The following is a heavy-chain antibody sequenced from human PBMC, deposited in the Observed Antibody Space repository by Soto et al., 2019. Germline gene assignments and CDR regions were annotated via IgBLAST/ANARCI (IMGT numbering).Heavy chain of an antibody. CDR1: GYTFNTYA. CDR2: INGYNGNT. V-gene: IGHV1-18*01. Sequence: QVQLVQSGAEVKKPGASVKVSCKASGYTFNTYAISWVRQAPGQGREWMGWINGYNGNTKYAQKLQGRVTMTTDAPTSTAYMELRSLRSDDTAVYYCARDGPPMDYWGQGTLVTVSS. D-gene: IGHD2-2*01. CDR3: ARDGPPMDY. J-gene: IGHJ4*02.